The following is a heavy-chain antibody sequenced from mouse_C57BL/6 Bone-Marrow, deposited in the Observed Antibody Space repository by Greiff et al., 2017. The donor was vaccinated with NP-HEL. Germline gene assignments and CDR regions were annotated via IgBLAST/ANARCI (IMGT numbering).Heavy chain of an antibody. CDR1: GYTFTSYW. J-gene: IGHJ3*01. V-gene: IGHV1-52*01. Sequence: QVQLKQPGAELVRPGSSVKLSCKASGYTFTSYWMHWVKQRPIQGLEWIGNIDPSDSETHYNQKFKDKATLTVDKSSSTAYMQLSSLTSEDSAVYYCARRYDGYYTWFAYWGQGTLVTVSA. D-gene: IGHD2-3*01. CDR3: ARRYDGYYTWFAY. CDR2: IDPSDSET.